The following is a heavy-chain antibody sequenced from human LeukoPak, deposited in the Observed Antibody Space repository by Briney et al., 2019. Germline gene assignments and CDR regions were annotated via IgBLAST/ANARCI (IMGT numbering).Heavy chain of an antibody. CDR1: GYSFTSYW. CDR2: IYPGDSDT. J-gene: IGHJ4*02. Sequence: GESLKISCKGSGYSFTSYWIGWVRQMPGKGLEWMGIIYPGDSDTRYSPSFQGQVTISADKSISTAYLQWSSLKASDTAMYYCARSQPYYYDSSGLFDYRGQGTLVTVSS. CDR3: ARSQPYYYDSSGLFDY. V-gene: IGHV5-51*01. D-gene: IGHD3-22*01.